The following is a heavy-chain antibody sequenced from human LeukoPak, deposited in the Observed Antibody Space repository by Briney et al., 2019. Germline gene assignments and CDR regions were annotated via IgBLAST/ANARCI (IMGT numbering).Heavy chain of an antibody. CDR1: GFTFSSYA. CDR2: ISGSGGST. D-gene: IGHD3-3*01. CDR3: AKDRALAAYDFWSGYYDYDY. J-gene: IGHJ4*02. V-gene: IGHV3-23*01. Sequence: GGSPRLSCAASGFTFSSYAMSWVRQAPGKGLEWVSAISGSGGSTYYADSVKGRFTISRDNSKNTLYLQMNSLRAEDTAVYYCAKDRALAAYDFWSGYYDYDYWGQGTLVTVSS.